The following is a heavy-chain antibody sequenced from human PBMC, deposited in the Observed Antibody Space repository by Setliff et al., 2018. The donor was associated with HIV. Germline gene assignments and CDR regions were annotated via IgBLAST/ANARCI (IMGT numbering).Heavy chain of an antibody. V-gene: IGHV4-38-2*02. D-gene: IGHD3-22*01. CDR3: ARDSVYYDGTLSYYYYMDV. J-gene: IGHJ6*03. CDR1: GYSITSDYY. Sequence: PSETLSLTCAVSGYSITSDYYWGWFRQPPGKGLEWIGSIYHSGTTYYNPSLKSRVTFSVDTSKNQFSLNLRSVTAADSAVYYCARDSVYYDGTLSYYYYMDVWGKGTAVTVSS. CDR2: IYHSGTT.